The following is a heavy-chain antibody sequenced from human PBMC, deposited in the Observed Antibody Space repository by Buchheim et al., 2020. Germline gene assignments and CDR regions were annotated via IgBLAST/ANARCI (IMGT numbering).Heavy chain of an antibody. J-gene: IGHJ4*02. CDR2: IKQDGSGK. D-gene: IGHD3-22*01. Sequence: EVQLVESGGGLVQPGGSLRLSCAASGFSFSSYCMRWVRQAPGKGLEWVANIKQDGSGKYYVDSVKGRFTISSDNAKNSVFLQMSSMRAEDTAVYYCARDNDISSGGSDYWGQGTL. CDR1: GFSFSSYC. V-gene: IGHV3-7*01. CDR3: ARDNDISSGGSDY.